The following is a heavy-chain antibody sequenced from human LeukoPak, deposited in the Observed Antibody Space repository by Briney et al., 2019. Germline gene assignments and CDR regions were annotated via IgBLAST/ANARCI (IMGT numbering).Heavy chain of an antibody. V-gene: IGHV4-34*01. CDR1: GGSFSGYY. D-gene: IGHD4-23*01. CDR2: INHSGST. CDR3: ARGFYGGNSHILLPNFDY. Sequence: SETLSLTCAVYGGSFSGYYWSWIRQPPGKGLEWIGVINHSGSTNYNPSLKSRVTISVDTSKNQFSLKLSSVTAADTAVYYCARGFYGGNSHILLPNFDYWGQGTLVTVSS. J-gene: IGHJ4*02.